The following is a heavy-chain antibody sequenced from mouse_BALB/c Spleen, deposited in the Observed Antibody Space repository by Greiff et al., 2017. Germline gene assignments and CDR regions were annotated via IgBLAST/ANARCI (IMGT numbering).Heavy chain of an antibody. V-gene: IGHV2-4-1*01. CDR2: IWSGGST. J-gene: IGHJ4*01. CDR1: GFSLTSYG. Sequence: VQLQQSGPGLVQPSQSLSITCTVSGFSLTSYGVHWVRQSPGKGLEWLGVIWSGGSTDYNAAFISRLSISKDNSKSQVFFKMNSLQADDTAIYDCARRGGNPYAMDYWGQGTSVTVSS. CDR3: ARRGGNPYAMDY. D-gene: IGHD2-1*01.